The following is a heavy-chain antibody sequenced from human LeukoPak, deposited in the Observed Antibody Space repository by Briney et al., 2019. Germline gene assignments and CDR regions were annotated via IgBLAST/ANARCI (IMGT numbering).Heavy chain of an antibody. CDR2: MNPNSGNT. V-gene: IGHV1-8*01. D-gene: IGHD4-17*01. Sequence: ASVKVSCKASGYTFTSYDINWVRQATGQGLEWMGWMNPNSGNTGYAQKFQGRVTMTRDTSISTAYMDLSRLKSDDTAVYYCARARRTRNMYGEYVVLFDYWGQGSLVTVSS. CDR3: ARARRTRNMYGEYVVLFDY. CDR1: GYTFTSYD. J-gene: IGHJ4*02.